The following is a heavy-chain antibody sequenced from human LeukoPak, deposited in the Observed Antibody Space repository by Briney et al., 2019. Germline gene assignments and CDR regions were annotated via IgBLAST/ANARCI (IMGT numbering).Heavy chain of an antibody. CDR1: GGSISGYY. J-gene: IGHJ4*02. D-gene: IGHD6-13*01. V-gene: IGHV4-59*08. CDR3: ATYSSSWYGFDY. Sequence: PSETLSLTCTVSGGSISGYYWSWIRQPPGKGLEWIGYIYYSGSTNYNPSLKSRVTMSVDTSKDQSSLKLNSVTAADTAVYYCATYSSSWYGFDYWGQGTLVTVSS. CDR2: IYYSGST.